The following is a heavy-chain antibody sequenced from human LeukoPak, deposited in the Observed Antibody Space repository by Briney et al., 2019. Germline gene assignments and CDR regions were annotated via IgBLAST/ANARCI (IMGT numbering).Heavy chain of an antibody. D-gene: IGHD3-16*01. V-gene: IGHV1-18*01. Sequence: GASVKVSCKASGYTSTSYGISWVRQAPGQGLEWVGWISAYNGNTNYAQKLQGRVTMTTDTSTSTAYMELRSLRSDDTAVYYCARVLGGSPKGYFDLWGRGTLVTVSS. J-gene: IGHJ2*01. CDR2: ISAYNGNT. CDR3: ARVLGGSPKGYFDL. CDR1: GYTSTSYG.